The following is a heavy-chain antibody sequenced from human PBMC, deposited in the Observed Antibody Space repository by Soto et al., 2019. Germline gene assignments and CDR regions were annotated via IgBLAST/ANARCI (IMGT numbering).Heavy chain of an antibody. CDR2: ISTYNGNT. J-gene: IGHJ4*02. CDR1: GYTFTIHG. Sequence: QVQLVQSGSEVKKPGTSVKVSCKASGYTFTIHGISWVRQAPGQGLEWMGWISTYNGNTNSAQKLQGRVTMTRDTSTSIAYMELRDLRSDDTAVYYCARDGYGAYGYWGQGSLVTVSS. V-gene: IGHV1-18*01. CDR3: ARDGYGAYGY. D-gene: IGHD4-17*01.